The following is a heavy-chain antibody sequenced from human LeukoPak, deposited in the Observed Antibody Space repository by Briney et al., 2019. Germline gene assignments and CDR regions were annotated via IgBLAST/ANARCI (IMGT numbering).Heavy chain of an antibody. CDR2: SSSDGNNE. J-gene: IGHJ6*03. CDR3: ARDVLARTDYYYMDV. D-gene: IGHD6-19*01. V-gene: IGHV3-30*01. CDR1: GFSFSNNP. Sequence: GGSLRLSCAASGFSFSNNPMHWVRQAPGRGLEWVAVSSSDGNNEYYADSVKGRFTISGDNSKNTLYLQMNSLRAEDTAVYYCARDVLARTDYYYMDVWGKGTTVTVSS.